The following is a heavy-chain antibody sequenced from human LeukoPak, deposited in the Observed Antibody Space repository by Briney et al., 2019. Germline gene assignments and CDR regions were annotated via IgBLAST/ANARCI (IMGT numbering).Heavy chain of an antibody. V-gene: IGHV3-7*01. CDR2: IKQDGSEK. CDR1: GFTFSSYW. Sequence: GRSLRLSCAASGFTFSSYWMSWVRQAPGKGLEWVANIKQDGSEKNYVDSVKGRFTISRDNAKNSLSLQLNSLRAEDTAVYYCARGGSVGVVIYWGQGTLVTVSS. CDR3: ARGGSVGVVIY. J-gene: IGHJ4*02. D-gene: IGHD3-10*01.